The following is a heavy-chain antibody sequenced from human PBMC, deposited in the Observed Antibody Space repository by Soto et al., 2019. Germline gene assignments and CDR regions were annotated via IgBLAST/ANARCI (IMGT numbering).Heavy chain of an antibody. V-gene: IGHV4-34*02. CDR3: GRVRNTPPINKGNWFEP. J-gene: IGHJ5*02. CDR2: IDHTRAA. Sequence: QVQLQQWGAGLLKPSETLSLPCAVHGGSFTDYTWSGIRQPPGKGLEGMGEIDHTRAAFYSPSLERRVNLSVDTSKSKFSLILSCVTAADAAMYFCGRVRNTPPINKGNWFEPWGQGSLVIVSS. CDR1: GGSFTDYT. D-gene: IGHD5-12*01.